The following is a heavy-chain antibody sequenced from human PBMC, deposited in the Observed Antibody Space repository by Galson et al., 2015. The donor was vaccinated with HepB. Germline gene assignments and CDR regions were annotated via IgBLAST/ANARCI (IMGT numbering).Heavy chain of an antibody. J-gene: IGHJ4*02. D-gene: IGHD6-13*01. V-gene: IGHV1-69*04. CDR1: GGTFSSYA. CDR3: ARDIGIAAAGTMIDY. CDR2: IIPILGIA. Sequence: SVKVSCKASGGTFSSYAISWVRQAPGQGLEWMGRIIPILGIANYAQKFQGRVTITADKSTSTAYMELSSLRSEDTAVYYCARDIGIAAAGTMIDYWGQGTLVTVSS.